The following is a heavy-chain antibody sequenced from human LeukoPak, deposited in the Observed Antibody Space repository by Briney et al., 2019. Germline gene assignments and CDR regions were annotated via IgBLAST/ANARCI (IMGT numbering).Heavy chain of an antibody. J-gene: IGHJ6*03. CDR1: GYTFTSYD. CDR3: ARAPYANYDILTGYLKTGAGLNGPYYMDV. D-gene: IGHD3-9*01. V-gene: IGHV1-69*13. CDR2: IIPIFGTA. Sequence: SVKVSCKASGYTFTSYDINWVRQAPGQGLEWMGGIIPIFGTANYAQKFQGRVTITADESTSTAYMELSSLRSEDTAVYYCARAPYANYDILTGYLKTGAGLNGPYYMDVWGKGTTVTISS.